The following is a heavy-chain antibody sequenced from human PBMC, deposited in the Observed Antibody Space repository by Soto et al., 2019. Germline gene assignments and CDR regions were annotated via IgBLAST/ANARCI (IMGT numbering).Heavy chain of an antibody. CDR1: GGSSSSYY. Sequence: SETLSLTCAVSGGSSSSYYWSWIRQPPGKGLEWIGYIYFSGTTNYNPSLRSRVTIPVDTSKNQFSLKLSSVTAADTVVHHCAIPSSVDF. J-gene: IGHJ2*01. CDR2: IYFSGTT. V-gene: IGHV4-59*08. CDR3: AIPSSVDF.